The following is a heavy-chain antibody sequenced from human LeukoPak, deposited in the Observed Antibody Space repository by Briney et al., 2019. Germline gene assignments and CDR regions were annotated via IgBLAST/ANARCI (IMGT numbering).Heavy chain of an antibody. CDR2: IYYSGST. CDR3: ARGNTVTTPYYYYYMDV. V-gene: IGHV4-59*01. Sequence: SETLSLTCTVSGGSISSYYWSWIRQPPGKGLEWIGYIYYSGSTNYNPSLKSRVTISVDTSKNQFSLKLSSVTAADTAVYYCARGNTVTTPYYYYYMDVWGKRTTVTLSS. J-gene: IGHJ6*03. D-gene: IGHD4-11*01. CDR1: GGSISSYY.